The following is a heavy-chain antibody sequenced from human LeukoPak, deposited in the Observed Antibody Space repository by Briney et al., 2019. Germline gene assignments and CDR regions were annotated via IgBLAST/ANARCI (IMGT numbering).Heavy chain of an antibody. CDR2: ISYDGSNK. D-gene: IGHD6-13*01. CDR1: GFTFSSYA. CDR3: ARVRYSSSWYFDY. V-gene: IGHV3-30-3*01. Sequence: GGSLRLSCAASGFTFSSYAMHWVRQAPGKGLEWVAVISYDGSNKYYADSVKGRFTISRDNSKNTLYLQMNSLRAEDTAVYYCARVRYSSSWYFDYWGQGTLVTVSS. J-gene: IGHJ4*02.